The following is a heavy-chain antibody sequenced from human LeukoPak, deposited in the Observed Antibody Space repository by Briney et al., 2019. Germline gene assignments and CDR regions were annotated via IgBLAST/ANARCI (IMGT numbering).Heavy chain of an antibody. V-gene: IGHV4-4*02. CDR1: GGSISSSNW. CDR2: IYHSGST. CDR3: ASAHYYYYYGMDV. J-gene: IGHJ6*02. Sequence: SETLSLTCAVSGGSISSSNWWSWVRQPPGKGLEWIGEIYHSGSTNYNPSLKSRVTISVDTSKNQFSLKLSSVTAADTAVYYCASAHYYYYYGMDVWGQGTTVTVSS.